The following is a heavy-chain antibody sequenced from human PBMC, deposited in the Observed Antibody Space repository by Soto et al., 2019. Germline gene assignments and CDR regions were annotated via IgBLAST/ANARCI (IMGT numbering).Heavy chain of an antibody. CDR2: IYYSGST. J-gene: IGHJ5*02. CDR3: ARGRVRSWTYP. Sequence: SETLSLTCTVSGGSISSYYWSWIRQPPGKGLEWIGYIYYSGSTNYNPSLKSRVTISVDTSKNQFSLKLSSVTAADTAVYYCARGRVRSWTYPWGQGTLVTVSS. V-gene: IGHV4-59*12. CDR1: GGSISSYY. D-gene: IGHD6-13*01.